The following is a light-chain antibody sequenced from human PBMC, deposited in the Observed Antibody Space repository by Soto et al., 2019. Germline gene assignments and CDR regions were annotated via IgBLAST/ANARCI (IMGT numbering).Light chain of an antibody. Sequence: EIIMTQSPATLSVSPGERATLSCRASQSVSSNLAWYRQRPGQAPRLLIYGTSTRATGIPDRFSGSGSGTEXTXXXXXXXXXXXAVYYCQQYDSWPPLFTFGPGTKVDLK. CDR3: QQYDSWPPLFT. V-gene: IGKV3-15*01. CDR1: QSVSSN. J-gene: IGKJ3*01. CDR2: GTS.